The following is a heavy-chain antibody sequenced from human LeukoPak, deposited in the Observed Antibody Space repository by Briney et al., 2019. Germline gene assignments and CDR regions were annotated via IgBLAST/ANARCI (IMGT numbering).Heavy chain of an antibody. CDR3: AKELKPMIVVADLFDY. V-gene: IGHV3-30*04. CDR2: ISYDGSNK. Sequence: PGRSLRLSCAASGFTFSSYAMHWVRQAPGKGLEWVAVISYDGSNKYYADSVKGRFTISRDNSKNALYLQMNSLRPEDTAVYYCAKELKPMIVVADLFDYWGQGTLVTVSS. CDR1: GFTFSSYA. J-gene: IGHJ4*02. D-gene: IGHD3-22*01.